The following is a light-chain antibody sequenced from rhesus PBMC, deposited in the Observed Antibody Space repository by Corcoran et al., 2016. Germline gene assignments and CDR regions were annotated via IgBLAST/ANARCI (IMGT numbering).Light chain of an antibody. CDR1: QGISNY. CDR2: AAS. V-gene: IGKV1-36*01. Sequence: DIQMTQSPSSLSASVGDRVTITCRASQGISNYLSWYQQKPGKAPKRLIYAASSLESGVPSRFSGSGSGTEFTLSISSLQPEDFAAYYCLQYNSNRTFGQGTKVEIK. CDR3: LQYNSNRT. J-gene: IGKJ1*01.